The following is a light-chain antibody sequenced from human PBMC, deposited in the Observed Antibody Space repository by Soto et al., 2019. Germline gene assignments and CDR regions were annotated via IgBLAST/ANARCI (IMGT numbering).Light chain of an antibody. V-gene: IGLV2-14*01. CDR1: SSDIGAYDY. Sequence: QSVLTQPASLSGSPGQSITISCTGTSSDIGAYDYVSWFQQHPGKAPKLMISEVNNRPSGVSNRFSGSKSGTSASLVISGLQSEDEAEYFCAGWDGSLKGFVFGTGTKVTVL. CDR3: AGWDGSLKGFV. CDR2: EVN. J-gene: IGLJ1*01.